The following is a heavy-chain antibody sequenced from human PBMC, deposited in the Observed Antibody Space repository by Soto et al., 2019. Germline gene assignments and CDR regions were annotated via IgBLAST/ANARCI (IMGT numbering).Heavy chain of an antibody. V-gene: IGHV4-59*01. D-gene: IGHD2-15*01. Sequence: PSETLSLTCTVSGGSISSYYWSWIRQPPGKGLEWIGYIYYSGSTNYNPSLKSRVTISVDTSKNQFSLKLSSVTAADTAVYYCARAPKFYCSGGSCEFDYWGQGTLVTVS. CDR3: ARAPKFYCSGGSCEFDY. CDR2: IYYSGST. J-gene: IGHJ4*02. CDR1: GGSISSYY.